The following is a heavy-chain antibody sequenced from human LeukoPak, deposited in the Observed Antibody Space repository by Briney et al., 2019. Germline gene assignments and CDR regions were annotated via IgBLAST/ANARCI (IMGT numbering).Heavy chain of an antibody. J-gene: IGHJ3*02. CDR3: ATPRLVWGLKNAFDI. Sequence: PSETLSLTCAVYGGSFSGYYWSWIRQPPGKGLEWIGEINHSGSTNYNPSLKSRVTISVDTSKNQFSLQLSSVTAADTAVYYCATPRLVWGLKNAFDIWGQGTMVTVSS. CDR1: GGSFSGYY. CDR2: INHSGST. D-gene: IGHD2-2*01. V-gene: IGHV4-34*01.